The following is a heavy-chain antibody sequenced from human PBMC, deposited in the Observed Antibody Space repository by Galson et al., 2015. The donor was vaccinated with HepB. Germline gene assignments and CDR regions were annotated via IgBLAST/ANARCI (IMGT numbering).Heavy chain of an antibody. CDR3: ARVYCGGDCSSQGAFDI. CDR2: TYSGGST. V-gene: IGHV3-53*01. J-gene: IGHJ3*02. CDR1: GFTVSNNY. Sequence: SLRLSCAASGFTVSNNYMTWVRQAPGKGLEWVSVTYSGGSTYYADPVKGRFTISRDNSKNTLFLQMNSLRADDTAVYYCARVYCGGDCSSQGAFDIWGQGTMVTVSS. D-gene: IGHD2-21*01.